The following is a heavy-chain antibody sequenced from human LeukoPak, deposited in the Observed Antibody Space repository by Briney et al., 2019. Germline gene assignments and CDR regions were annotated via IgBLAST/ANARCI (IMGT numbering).Heavy chain of an antibody. CDR1: GFTFSNYA. CDR3: AKWGDYDVLTGYYVSDY. V-gene: IGHV3-23*01. J-gene: IGHJ4*02. D-gene: IGHD3-9*01. Sequence: GGSLRLSCAASGFTFSNYAMSWVRQAPGKGLEWVSAITGSGGNTYYADPVKGRFTISRDSSKNTVFLQMNSLRAEDTAVYYCAKWGDYDVLTGYYVSDYWGQGALVTVSS. CDR2: ITGSGGNT.